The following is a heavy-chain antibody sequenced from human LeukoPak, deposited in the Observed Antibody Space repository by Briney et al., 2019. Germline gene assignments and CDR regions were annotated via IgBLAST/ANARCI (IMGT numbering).Heavy chain of an antibody. CDR3: ARDGGAAAGY. Sequence: GVSLRLSCAASGFTVSNNYMSWVPQAPGKGLEWVSVMYRGGSTYYADSVQGRFTMSRDNSKNTLYLQMNSLRAEDTAVYYCARDGGAAAGYWGQGTLVTVSS. V-gene: IGHV3-66*01. CDR2: MYRGGST. CDR1: GFTVSNNY. J-gene: IGHJ4*02. D-gene: IGHD6-13*01.